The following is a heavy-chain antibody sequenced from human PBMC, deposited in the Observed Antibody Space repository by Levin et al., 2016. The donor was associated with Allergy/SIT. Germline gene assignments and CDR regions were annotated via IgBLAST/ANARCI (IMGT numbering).Heavy chain of an antibody. Sequence: GGSLRLSCATSGFTFTDFGMNWVRQAPGKGLEWVSYISLSGATIYYAESVQGRFTISRDNAENSVSLQVDNLRDEDTAVYYCARPRGFDNYLDYWGQGALVTVSA. CDR1: GFTFTDFG. D-gene: IGHD3-9*01. V-gene: IGHV3-48*02. J-gene: IGHJ4*02. CDR3: ARPRGFDNYLDY. CDR2: ISLSGATI.